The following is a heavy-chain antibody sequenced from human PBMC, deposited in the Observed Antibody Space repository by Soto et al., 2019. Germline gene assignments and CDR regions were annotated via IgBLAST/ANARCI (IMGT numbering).Heavy chain of an antibody. D-gene: IGHD7-27*01. Sequence: EVQLVQSGAEVKKPGESLKISCKGSGYSFSTYYIGWVRQMPGKGLECMGIIYPGDSDTRYSPSFQGQVLISVDKAISTAYLHGGSLESSDTAVYYCEREQTGGRTVGAFDIWGQGTVVTVPS. J-gene: IGHJ3*02. V-gene: IGHV5-51*01. CDR1: GYSFSTYY. CDR3: EREQTGGRTVGAFDI. CDR2: IYPGDSDT.